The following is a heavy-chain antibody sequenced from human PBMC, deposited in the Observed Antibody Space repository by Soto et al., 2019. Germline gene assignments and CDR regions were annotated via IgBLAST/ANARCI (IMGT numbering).Heavy chain of an antibody. J-gene: IGHJ4*01. CDR3: ASGSLYGSGSYPVDY. D-gene: IGHD3-10*01. V-gene: IGHV1-69*02. CDR1: GGTFSNHL. CDR2: IIPLFGIL. Sequence: QVQLVQSGAEVKKPGSSVNVSCKASGGTFSNHLISWVRQAPGQGLEWMGTIIPLFGILNYAQKLQGRVTISADKSTSTAYMELSSLRSDYTAVYYRASGSLYGSGSYPVDYWGQGTLVTVSS.